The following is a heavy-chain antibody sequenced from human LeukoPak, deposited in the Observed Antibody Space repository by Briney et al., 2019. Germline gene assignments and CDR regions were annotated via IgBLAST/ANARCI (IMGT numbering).Heavy chain of an antibody. CDR1: GFTFSSYV. D-gene: IGHD1/OR15-1a*01. CDR3: AKVMEQRLYFYYYDMDV. CDR2: ISASGGST. V-gene: IGHV3-23*01. J-gene: IGHJ6*02. Sequence: GGSLRLSCAASGFTFSSYVMTWVRQAPGKGLEWVSAISASGGSTDYADSGKGRFTISRDNSKNTLYLQMNSLRAEDTGVYYCAKVMEQRLYFYYYDMDVWGQGTMVIVSS.